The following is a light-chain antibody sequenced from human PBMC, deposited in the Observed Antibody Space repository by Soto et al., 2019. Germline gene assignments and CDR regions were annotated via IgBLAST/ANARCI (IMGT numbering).Light chain of an antibody. CDR2: RNN. CDR3: AAWDDSLTTGV. CDR1: RSNIGSNY. V-gene: IGLV1-47*01. Sequence: QSVLNQPPSASGAPGQRVTISCSGARSNIGSNYVYWYQQFPGTAPKLLISRNNERPSGVPDRFSGSKSGTSASLAISGLRSEDEADYYCAAWDDSLTTGVFGTGTKVTVL. J-gene: IGLJ1*01.